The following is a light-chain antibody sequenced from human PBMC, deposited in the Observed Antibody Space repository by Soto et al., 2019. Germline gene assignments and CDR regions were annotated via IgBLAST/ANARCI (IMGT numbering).Light chain of an antibody. J-gene: IGKJ1*01. V-gene: IGKV1-39*01. CDR1: QSVSSN. Sequence: DIQMTQSPSSLSASVGDRVTITCRASQSVSSNLNWYQQKPGKAPKLLIYAASRLQSGVPSRFSGSGSGTDFTLTISSLQPEDFATYSCQQSYSTITWTLGQGTKVDIK. CDR3: QQSYSTITWT. CDR2: AAS.